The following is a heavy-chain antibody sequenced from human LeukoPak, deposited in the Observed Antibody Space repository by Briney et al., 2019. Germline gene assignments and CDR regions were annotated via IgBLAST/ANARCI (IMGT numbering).Heavy chain of an antibody. V-gene: IGHV3-66*01. CDR2: IYSGGST. CDR1: GFTVSSNY. Sequence: GGSLRLSCAASGFTVSSNYMSWVRQAPGKGLEWVSVIYSGGSTYYADSVEGRFTISRDNSKNTLYLQMNSLRAEDTAVYYCARDIMESDYDYPGGAFDIWGQGTMVTVSS. J-gene: IGHJ3*02. CDR3: ARDIMESDYDYPGGAFDI. D-gene: IGHD3-16*01.